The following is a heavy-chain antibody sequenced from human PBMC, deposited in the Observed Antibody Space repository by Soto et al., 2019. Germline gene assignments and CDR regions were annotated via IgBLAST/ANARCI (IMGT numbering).Heavy chain of an antibody. Sequence: ASVKVSCKASGYTFTSYGISWVRQAPGQGLEWMGWISAYNGNTNYAQKPQGRVIMTTDTSTSTAYMELRSLRSDDTAVYYCARDRESSSWSRTTTYYSSGMDVWGKGTTVTVPS. V-gene: IGHV1-18*01. CDR1: GYTFTSYG. CDR2: ISAYNGNT. J-gene: IGHJ6*04. CDR3: ARDRESSSWSRTTTYYSSGMDV. D-gene: IGHD6-13*01.